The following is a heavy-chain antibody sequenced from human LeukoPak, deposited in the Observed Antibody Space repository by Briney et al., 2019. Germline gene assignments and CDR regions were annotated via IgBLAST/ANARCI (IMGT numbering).Heavy chain of an antibody. CDR1: GFTFSSYS. D-gene: IGHD3-10*01. J-gene: IGHJ6*02. V-gene: IGHV3-48*01. CDR3: GSTGDYYGSGSYYKADYYGMDV. Sequence: TGGSLRLSCAASGFTFSSYSMNWVRQAPGKGLEWVSYISSSSSTIYYADSVKGRFTISRDNAKNSLYLQMNSLRAEDTAVYYCGSTGDYYGSGSYYKADYYGMDVWGQGTTVTVSS. CDR2: ISSSSSTI.